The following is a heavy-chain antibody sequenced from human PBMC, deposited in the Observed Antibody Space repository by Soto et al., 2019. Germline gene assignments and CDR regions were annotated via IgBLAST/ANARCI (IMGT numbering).Heavy chain of an antibody. CDR2: NSAYTGDT. D-gene: IGHD4-17*01. V-gene: IGHV1-18*01. CDR1: GYIFSSYA. Sequence: QVHLVQSGAEVKKPGASVKVSCKASGYIFSSYAVTWVRQAPGQGLEWMGWNSAYTGDTNYTQNLRDRVTMTTDTSTNTAYMELMDLRYDDTAVYYCARLGTVRTYFDYWGQGTLITVSS. J-gene: IGHJ4*02. CDR3: ARLGTVRTYFDY.